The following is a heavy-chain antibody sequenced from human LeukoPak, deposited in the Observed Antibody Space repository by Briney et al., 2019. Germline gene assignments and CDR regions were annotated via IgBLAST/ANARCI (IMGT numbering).Heavy chain of an antibody. CDR3: ARDKTVGATILDY. D-gene: IGHD1-26*01. J-gene: IGHJ4*02. CDR1: GFTFSSYV. Sequence: GGSLRLSCAASGFTFSSYVMSWVRQAPGRGPEWVANIKQDGSEIYYVDSVKGRFTISRDNAKNSLYLQMNSLRAEDTAVYYCARDKTVGATILDYWGQRTLVTVSS. CDR2: IKQDGSEI. V-gene: IGHV3-7*05.